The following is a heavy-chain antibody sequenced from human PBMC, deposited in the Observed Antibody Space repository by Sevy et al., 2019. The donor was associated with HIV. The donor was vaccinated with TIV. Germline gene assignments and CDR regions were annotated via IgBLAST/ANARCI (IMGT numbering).Heavy chain of an antibody. Sequence: GGSLRLSCAASGFTFDDYAMHWVRQAPGKGLEWVSGISWNSGSIGYADSVKGRFTISRDNAKNSLYLQMNSLRAEDTALYYCAKVGRYGDYSYWYFDLWGRGTLVTVSS. J-gene: IGHJ2*01. V-gene: IGHV3-9*01. CDR1: GFTFDDYA. CDR3: AKVGRYGDYSYWYFDL. D-gene: IGHD4-17*01. CDR2: ISWNSGSI.